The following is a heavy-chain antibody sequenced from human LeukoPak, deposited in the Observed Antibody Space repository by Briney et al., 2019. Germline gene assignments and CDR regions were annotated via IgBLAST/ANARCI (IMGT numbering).Heavy chain of an antibody. CDR3: ARDGGLWFGELLYFDY. D-gene: IGHD3-10*01. CDR1: GGTFSSYA. V-gene: IGHV1-69*05. CDR2: IIPIFGTA. Sequence: VASVKVSCKASGGTFSSYAISWVRQAPGQGLEWMGGIIPIFGTANYAQKFQGRVTITTDESTGTAYMELSSLRSEDTAVYYCARDGGLWFGELLYFDYWGQGTLVTVSS. J-gene: IGHJ4*02.